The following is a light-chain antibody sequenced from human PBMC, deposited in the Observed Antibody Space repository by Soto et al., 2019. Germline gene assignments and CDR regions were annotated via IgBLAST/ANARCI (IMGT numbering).Light chain of an antibody. CDR1: QSVSFSY. J-gene: IGKJ4*01. CDR2: GAT. Sequence: EIVLTQSPGTLSLSPGDRATLSCRASQSVSFSYLAWYQQKAGQAPRLLIYGATSRATGIPDRFSGSGSGTDFTLTISRLEPEEFAVYYCQQYGSSPLTFGGGTKVEIK. CDR3: QQYGSSPLT. V-gene: IGKV3-20*01.